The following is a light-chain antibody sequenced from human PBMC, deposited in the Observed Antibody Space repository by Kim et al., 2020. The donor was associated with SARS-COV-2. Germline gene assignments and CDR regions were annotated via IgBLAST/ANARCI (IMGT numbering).Light chain of an antibody. CDR1: RGVSSSY. Sequence: GEGAHPSSGATRGVSSSYLAWYQQKPGDAPRLLNYGASSRATGIQERFSGSGSGTDFTITISRLAPEDFAVYYCQQYSSPPATFGEGTRLDIK. J-gene: IGKJ5*01. CDR2: GAS. V-gene: IGKV3-20*01. CDR3: QQYSSPPAT.